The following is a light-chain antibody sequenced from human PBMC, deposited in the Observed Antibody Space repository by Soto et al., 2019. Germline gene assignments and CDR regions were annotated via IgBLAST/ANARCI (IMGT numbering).Light chain of an antibody. V-gene: IGLV3-21*02. CDR2: DDS. J-gene: IGLJ1*01. CDR1: NIGSKS. CDR3: QVWDSSSDHPYV. Sequence: SYELTQPPSVSVAPGQTARITCGGNNIGSKSVHWYQQKPRQAPVLVVYDDSDRRSGIPERFSGSNSGNTATLTISRVEAGDEADYYCQVWDSSSDHPYVFGTGTKVTVL.